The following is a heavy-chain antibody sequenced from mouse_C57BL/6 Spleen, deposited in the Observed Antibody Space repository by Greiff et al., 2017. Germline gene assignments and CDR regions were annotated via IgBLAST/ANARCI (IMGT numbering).Heavy chain of an antibody. CDR2: ISDGGSYI. CDR1: GFTFSSYA. Sequence: EVKLMESGGGLVKPGGSLKLSCAASGFTFSSYAMSWVRQTPEKRLEWVATISDGGSYIYYPDNVKGRFTISRDNAKNNLYLQMSHLKSEDTAMYYCARDEGITTVPSWFAYWGQGTLVTVSA. CDR3: ARDEGITTVPSWFAY. V-gene: IGHV5-4*01. D-gene: IGHD1-1*01. J-gene: IGHJ3*01.